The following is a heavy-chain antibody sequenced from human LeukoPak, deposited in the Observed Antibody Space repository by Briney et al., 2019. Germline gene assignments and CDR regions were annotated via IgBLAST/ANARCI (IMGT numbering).Heavy chain of an antibody. CDR1: GYTFTSYD. CDR3: ARDDGSRWFGESKAFDY. D-gene: IGHD3-10*01. V-gene: IGHV1-8*01. CDR2: MNPNSGNT. Sequence: GASVKVSCKASGYTFTSYDINWVRQATGQGLEWMGWMNPNSGNTGYAQKFQGRVTITRNTSISTAYMELSSLRSEDTAVYYCARDDGSRWFGESKAFDYWGQGTLVTVSS. J-gene: IGHJ4*02.